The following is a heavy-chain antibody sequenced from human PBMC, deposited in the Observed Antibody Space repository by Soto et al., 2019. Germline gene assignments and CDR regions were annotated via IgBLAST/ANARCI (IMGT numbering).Heavy chain of an antibody. J-gene: IGHJ4*02. CDR1: GFTFRSYW. CDR3: AKDGTGRQTPKAFDY. D-gene: IGHD3-9*01. Sequence: GGSLRLSCAASGFTFRSYWMSWVRQAPGKGLEWVSAISGSGGSTYYADSVKGRFTISRDNSKNTLYLQMNSLRAEDTAVYYCAKDGTGRQTPKAFDYWGQGTLVTVSS. CDR2: ISGSGGST. V-gene: IGHV3-23*01.